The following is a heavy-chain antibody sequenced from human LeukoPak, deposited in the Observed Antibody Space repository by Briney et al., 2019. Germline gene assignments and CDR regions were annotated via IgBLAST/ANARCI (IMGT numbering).Heavy chain of an antibody. V-gene: IGHV3-23*01. CDR2: ISGSGGST. J-gene: IGHJ4*02. CDR1: GFTFSSYA. CDR3: AKDPTMIVVVIPDY. Sequence: GGSLRLSCAASGFTFSSYAMSWVRQAPGKGLEWVSAISGSGGSTYYADTVKGRFTISRDNSKNTLYLQMTSLRAEDTAVYYCAKDPTMIVVVIPDYWGQGTLVTVSS. D-gene: IGHD3-22*01.